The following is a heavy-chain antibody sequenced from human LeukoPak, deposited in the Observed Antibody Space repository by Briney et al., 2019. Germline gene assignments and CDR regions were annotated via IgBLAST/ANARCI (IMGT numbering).Heavy chain of an antibody. CDR3: ARGENYYYDSSGYYY. CDR2: INHSGST. CDR1: GGSFSGYY. J-gene: IGHJ4*02. Sequence: SETLSLTCAVYGGSFSGYYLSWIRQPPGKGLEWIGEINHSGSTNYNPSLKSRVTISVDTSKNQFSLKLSSVTAEDTAVYYCARGENYYYDSSGYYYWGQGTLVTVSS. V-gene: IGHV4-34*01. D-gene: IGHD3-22*01.